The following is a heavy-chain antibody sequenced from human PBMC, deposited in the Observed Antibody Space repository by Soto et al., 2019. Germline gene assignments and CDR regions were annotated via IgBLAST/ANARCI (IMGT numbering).Heavy chain of an antibody. CDR2: LNIDGSTR. V-gene: IGHV3-74*01. D-gene: IGHD2-15*01. J-gene: IGHJ5*02. CDR1: GFTFSNYW. Sequence: GSLRLSCSASGFTFSNYWMHWVRQGTGKGLVWVARLNIDGSTRNYADSVKGRFTISRDNSKNTLYLQMNSLRAEDTAVYYCAKDRVVAATEGWFDPWGQGTLVTVSS. CDR3: AKDRVVAATEGWFDP.